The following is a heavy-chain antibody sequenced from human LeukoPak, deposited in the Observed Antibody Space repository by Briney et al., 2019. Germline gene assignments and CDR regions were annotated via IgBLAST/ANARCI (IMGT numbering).Heavy chain of an antibody. CDR2: IHTSVGT. J-gene: IGHJ6*03. CDR1: GGSIRSFY. V-gene: IGHV4-4*07. D-gene: IGHD3-9*01. Sequence: SETLSLTCTVSGGSIRSFYWSWIRQPAGKGLEWIGRIHTSVGTNYNPSLKSRITMSVDTSKNQFSLKLSSVTAADTAVYYCARSGYDILTGLNYYYYMDVWGKGTTVTVSS. CDR3: ARSGYDILTGLNYYYYMDV.